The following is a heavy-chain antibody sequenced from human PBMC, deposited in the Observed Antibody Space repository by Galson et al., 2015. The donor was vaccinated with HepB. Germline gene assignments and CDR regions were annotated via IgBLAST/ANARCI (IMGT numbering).Heavy chain of an antibody. D-gene: IGHD6-13*01. CDR2: ISYDGSNK. J-gene: IGHJ3*02. CDR1: GFTFSSYG. V-gene: IGHV3-30*18. Sequence: LRLSCAASGFTFSSYGMHWVRQAPGKGLEWVAVISYDGSNKYYADSVKGRFTISRDNSKNTLYLQMNSLRAEDTAVYYCAKQRRIAAAGIGAFDIWGQGTMVTVSS. CDR3: AKQRRIAAAGIGAFDI.